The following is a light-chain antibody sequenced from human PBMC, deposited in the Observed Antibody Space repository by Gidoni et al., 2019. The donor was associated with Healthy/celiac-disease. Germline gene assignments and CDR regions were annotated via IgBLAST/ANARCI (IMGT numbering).Light chain of an antibody. CDR2: DAS. V-gene: IGKV3-11*01. CDR1: QSVSSY. Sequence: EIVLTQSPATLSLSPGERATLSCRASQSVSSYLAWYQQKPGQAPRLLIYDASNRATGIPARFSGSGSGTDFTLTISSLEPEDFAVYYCQQRSNWPPGGSFGGXTKVEIK. CDR3: QQRSNWPPGGS. J-gene: IGKJ4*01.